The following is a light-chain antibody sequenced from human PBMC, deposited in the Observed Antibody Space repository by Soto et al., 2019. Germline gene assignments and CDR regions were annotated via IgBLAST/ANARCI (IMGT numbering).Light chain of an antibody. V-gene: IGLV1-44*01. Sequence: QSVLTQPPSASGTPGQRVIISCSGSSSNIGSNVVNWYQQLPGTAPRLLIYRDDQRPSGVTDRFSGSRSGATASLAISGLQSEDEADYYCSAWDGSLNGDVFGTGTKLTVL. CDR2: RDD. J-gene: IGLJ1*01. CDR3: SAWDGSLNGDV. CDR1: SSNIGSNV.